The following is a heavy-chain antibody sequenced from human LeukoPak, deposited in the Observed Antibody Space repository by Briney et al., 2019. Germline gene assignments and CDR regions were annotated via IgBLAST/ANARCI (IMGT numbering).Heavy chain of an antibody. CDR1: GLTFSSYA. J-gene: IGHJ4*02. Sequence: GGSLRLSCAASGLTFSSYAMSWVRQAPGKGLEWVSTISDSGGSTYYSDSVKGRFTISRDNSKNTLYLQMNSLRAEDTAVYYCAKGNWYKLEVFDYWGQGTLVTVSS. CDR3: AKGNWYKLEVFDY. D-gene: IGHD1/OR15-1a*01. CDR2: ISDSGGST. V-gene: IGHV3-23*01.